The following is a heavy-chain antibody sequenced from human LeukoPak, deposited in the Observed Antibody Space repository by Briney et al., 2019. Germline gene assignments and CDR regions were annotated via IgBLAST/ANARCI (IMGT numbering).Heavy chain of an antibody. CDR2: INPNSGGT. CDR3: ARGPLGSSWYRIDY. CDR1: GYTFTGYY. V-gene: IGHV1-2*02. Sequence: ASVKVSCKASGYTFTGYYMHWVRQAPGQGLEWMGWINPNSGGTNYAQKFQGRVTMTTDTSTSTAYMELRSLRSDDTAVYYCARGPLGSSWYRIDYWGQGTLVTVSS. J-gene: IGHJ4*02. D-gene: IGHD6-13*01.